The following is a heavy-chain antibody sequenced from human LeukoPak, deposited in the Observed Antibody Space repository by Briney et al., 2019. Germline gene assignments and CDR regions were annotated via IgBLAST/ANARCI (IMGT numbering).Heavy chain of an antibody. CDR3: ACGDYYDSGGPYAFDI. CDR1: GGSISSSSYY. Sequence: PSETLSLTCTVSGGSISSSSYYWGWIRQPPGKGLEWIGSIYYSGSTYYNPSLKSRVTISVDTSKNQFSLKLSSVTAADTAVYYCACGDYYDSGGPYAFDIWGQGTMVTVSS. CDR2: IYYSGST. J-gene: IGHJ3*02. D-gene: IGHD3-22*01. V-gene: IGHV4-39*01.